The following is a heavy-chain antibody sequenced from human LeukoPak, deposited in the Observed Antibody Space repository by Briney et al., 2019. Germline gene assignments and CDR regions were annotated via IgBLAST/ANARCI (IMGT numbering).Heavy chain of an antibody. CDR2: IYSGGST. D-gene: IGHD3-22*01. V-gene: IGHV3-53*05. CDR1: GFTVSSNY. J-gene: IGHJ4*02. CDR3: ARDQPYYDSSGSLAFDY. Sequence: PGGSLRLSCAASGFTVSSNYMSWVRQAPGKGLEWVSVIYSGGSTYYADSVKGRFTISRDNSKNTLYLQMNSLRAEDTAVYYCARDQPYYDSSGSLAFDYWGQGTLVTVSS.